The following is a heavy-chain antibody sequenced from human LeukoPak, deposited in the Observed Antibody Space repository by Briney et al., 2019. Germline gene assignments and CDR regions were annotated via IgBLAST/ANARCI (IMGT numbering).Heavy chain of an antibody. CDR2: ISYDGSNK. CDR1: GFTFRSYG. D-gene: IGHD6-19*01. J-gene: IGHJ6*02. V-gene: IGHV3-30*18. CDR3: AKDLASGQWLPRSAGMDV. Sequence: PGGSLRLSCAASGFTFRSYGMHWVRQAPGKGLEWVAVISYDGSNKYYADSVKGRFTISRDNSKNTLYLQMNSLRAEDTAVYYCAKDLASGQWLPRSAGMDVWGQGTTVTVSS.